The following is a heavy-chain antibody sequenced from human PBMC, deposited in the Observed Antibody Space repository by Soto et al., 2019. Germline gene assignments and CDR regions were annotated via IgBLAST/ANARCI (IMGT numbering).Heavy chain of an antibody. CDR2: ISSSSSYT. CDR3: ARVYVRGRSGDYAYYGMDV. CDR1: GFTFSDYY. D-gene: IGHD3-10*02. V-gene: IGHV3-11*06. Sequence: PGGSLRLSCAASGFTFSDYYMSWIRQAPGKGLEWVSYISSSSSYTNYADSVKGRFTISRDNAKNSLYLQMNSLRAEDTAVYYCARVYVRGRSGDYAYYGMDVWGQGTTVTVSS. J-gene: IGHJ6*02.